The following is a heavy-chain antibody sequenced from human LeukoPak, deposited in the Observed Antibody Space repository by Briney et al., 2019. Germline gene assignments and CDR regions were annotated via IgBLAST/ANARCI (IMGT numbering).Heavy chain of an antibody. CDR3: AGGSNPPQLFDY. D-gene: IGHD1-1*01. V-gene: IGHV3-21*05. CDR1: GFRFSIYA. Sequence: GGSRRLSCAASGFRFSIYAINWVRQAPGKGLEWISYIDRGATDILYADSVKGRFTISRDDAKNSLFLQMTSLRAGDTAVYYGAGGSNPPQLFDYWGQGTQVTVSA. CDR2: IDRGATDI. J-gene: IGHJ4*02.